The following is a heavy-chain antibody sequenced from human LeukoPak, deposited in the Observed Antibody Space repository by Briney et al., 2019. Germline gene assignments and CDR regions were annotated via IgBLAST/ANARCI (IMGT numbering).Heavy chain of an antibody. D-gene: IGHD1-7*01. CDR2: ISSSSSPI. Sequence: GGSLRLSCAVSGFTFSTYSMNWVRQTPEKGLEWISYISSSSSPIYYADSVKGRFTISRDNAKSSLYLQMNSLRDEDTAVYYCARELSGTTSYYFDYWGQGTLVTVSS. J-gene: IGHJ4*02. CDR3: ARELSGTTSYYFDY. CDR1: GFTFSTYS. V-gene: IGHV3-48*02.